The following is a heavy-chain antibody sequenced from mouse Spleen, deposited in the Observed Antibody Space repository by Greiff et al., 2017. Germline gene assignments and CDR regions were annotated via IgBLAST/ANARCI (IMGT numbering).Heavy chain of an antibody. CDR3: ARDEAYYSNYVWYFDV. CDR2: ISDGGSYT. J-gene: IGHJ1*03. Sequence: EVHLVESGGGLVKPGGSLKLSCAASGFTFSSYAMSWVRQTPEKRLEWVATISDGGSYTYYPDNVKGRFTISRDNAKNNLYLQMSHLKSEDTAMYYCARDEAYYSNYVWYFDVWGTGTTVTVSS. V-gene: IGHV5-4*01. D-gene: IGHD2-5*01. CDR1: GFTFSSYA.